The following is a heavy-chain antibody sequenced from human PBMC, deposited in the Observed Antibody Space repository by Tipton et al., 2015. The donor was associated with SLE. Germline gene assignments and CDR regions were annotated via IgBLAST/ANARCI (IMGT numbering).Heavy chain of an antibody. Sequence: TLSLTCTVSGGSISSSSYYWGWIRQPPGKGLEWIGYIYYSGSTNYNPSLKSRVTISVDTSKNQFSLRLSSVTAADTAIYYCARSDSDYDTPDYWGQGTLVTVSS. D-gene: IGHD5-12*01. CDR2: IYYSGST. CDR3: ARSDSDYDTPDY. J-gene: IGHJ4*02. V-gene: IGHV4-39*07. CDR1: GGSISSSSYY.